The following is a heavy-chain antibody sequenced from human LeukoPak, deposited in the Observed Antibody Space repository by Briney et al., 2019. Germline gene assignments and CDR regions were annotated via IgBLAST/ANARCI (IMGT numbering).Heavy chain of an antibody. CDR2: IKQDANEE. D-gene: IGHD3-22*01. CDR3: ARIKAVYYHDSSVYYIDY. Sequence: GGSLRLSCAVSGFTFSSYWMSWVRQAPGKGLEWVANIKQDANEEYYVDSVKGRFTISRDNTRNSLYLQMNSLRAEDTAVYYCARIKAVYYHDSSVYYIDYWGQGTLVTVSS. CDR1: GFTFSSYW. J-gene: IGHJ4*02. V-gene: IGHV3-7*01.